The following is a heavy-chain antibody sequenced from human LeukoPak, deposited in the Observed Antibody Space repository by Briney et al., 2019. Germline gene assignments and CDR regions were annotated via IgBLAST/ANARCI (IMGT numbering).Heavy chain of an antibody. CDR1: GGSISTYY. Sequence: SETLSLTCTVSGGSISTYYWSWIRQPPGKGLEWIGYINYSGSTKYNPSLKSRVTISVDKSKNQVSLKVNSVTAADTAVYYCARASPYDNWSGYWFDPWGQGTLVTVSS. J-gene: IGHJ5*02. D-gene: IGHD3-3*01. V-gene: IGHV4-59*01. CDR2: INYSGST. CDR3: ARASPYDNWSGYWFDP.